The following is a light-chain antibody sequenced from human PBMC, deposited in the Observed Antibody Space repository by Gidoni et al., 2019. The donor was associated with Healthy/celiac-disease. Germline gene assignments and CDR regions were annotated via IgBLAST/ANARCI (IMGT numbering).Light chain of an antibody. Sequence: DIQLTQPPSSPPASVVDRATIPCLASQSISSYSNWYQQQPGNAPQLLIYAASSLQSGVPSRCGSSGAGTDFTLTISRLQPEDFANYCCQQSYSTPRAFGPGTKVDIK. J-gene: IGKJ3*01. CDR2: AAS. CDR1: QSISSY. CDR3: QQSYSTPRA. V-gene: IGKV1-39*01.